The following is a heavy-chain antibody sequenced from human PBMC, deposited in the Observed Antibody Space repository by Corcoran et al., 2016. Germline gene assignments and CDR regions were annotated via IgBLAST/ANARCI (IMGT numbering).Heavy chain of an antibody. D-gene: IGHD6-13*01. Sequence: QLQLQDSGSGLMKPSETLSITCTVSGGSISSSSYSGGWIRQPPGKGLEWIGSIYYSGSTYYNPSLKSRVTISVDTSKNQFYLKVSSVTDADAAVYYCARPGYGSSCSIVGMDVWGQGTTLTVSS. CDR3: ARPGYGSSCSIVGMDV. CDR2: IYYSGST. V-gene: IGHV4-39*01. CDR1: GGSISSSSYS. J-gene: IGHJ6*02.